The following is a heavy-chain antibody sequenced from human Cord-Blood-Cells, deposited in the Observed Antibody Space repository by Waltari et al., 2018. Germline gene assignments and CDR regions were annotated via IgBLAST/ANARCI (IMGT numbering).Heavy chain of an antibody. CDR2: MNPNSGNT. Sequence: QVQLVQSGAEVKKPGASVKVSCKASGYTFTSYDINWVRQATGQGREWMGWMNPNSGNTGYAQNVQGRVTMTRNTSISTAYMELSSLRSEDTAVYYGARGGSWSGYTDYWGQGTLVTVSS. D-gene: IGHD3-3*01. CDR1: GYTFTSYD. CDR3: ARGGSWSGYTDY. J-gene: IGHJ4*02. V-gene: IGHV1-8*01.